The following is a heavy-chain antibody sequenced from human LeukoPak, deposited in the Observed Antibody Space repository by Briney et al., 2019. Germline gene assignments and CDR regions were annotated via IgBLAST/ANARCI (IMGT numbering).Heavy chain of an antibody. Sequence: AGGSLRLSCAASGFTFSSYGINWVRRAPGKGLEWVAVISYDGSDKYYADSVRGRFTISRDNSKNTLYLQMNSLRAEDTAVYYCAKGYSYSDYWGQGTLVTVSS. CDR1: GFTFSSYG. D-gene: IGHD5-18*01. V-gene: IGHV3-30*18. CDR3: AKGYSYSDY. J-gene: IGHJ4*02. CDR2: ISYDGSDK.